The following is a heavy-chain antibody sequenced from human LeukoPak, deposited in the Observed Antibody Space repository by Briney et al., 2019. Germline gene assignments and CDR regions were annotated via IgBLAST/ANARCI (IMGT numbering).Heavy chain of an antibody. D-gene: IGHD3-3*01. V-gene: IGHV3-30*04. CDR3: ARDPWSYDFWSGYRGYYYYMDV. CDR1: GFTFSSYA. Sequence: GGSLRLSCAASGFTFSSYAMHWVRQAPGKGLEWVAVISYDGSNKYYADSVKGRFTISRDNSKNTLYLQMNSLRAEDTAVYYCARDPWSYDFWSGYRGYYYYMDVWGKGTTVTVSS. CDR2: ISYDGSNK. J-gene: IGHJ6*03.